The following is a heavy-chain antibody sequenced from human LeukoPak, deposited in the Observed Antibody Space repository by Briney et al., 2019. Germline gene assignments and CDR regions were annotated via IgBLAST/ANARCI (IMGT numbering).Heavy chain of an antibody. CDR3: ARERAAGWFDP. J-gene: IGHJ5*02. V-gene: IGHV4-31*03. D-gene: IGHD6-25*01. CDR2: IYYSGST. CDR1: GGSISSGGYY. Sequence: PSETLSLTCTVSGGSISSGGYYWSWIRQHPGKGLEWIGYIYYSGSTYYNPSLKSRVTISVDTSKNQFSLKLSSVTAADTAVYYCARERAAGWFDPWGQGTQVTVSS.